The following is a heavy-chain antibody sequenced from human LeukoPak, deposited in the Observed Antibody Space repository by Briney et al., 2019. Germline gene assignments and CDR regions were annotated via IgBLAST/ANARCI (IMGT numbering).Heavy chain of an antibody. CDR1: GFTFSSYS. V-gene: IGHV3-21*01. Sequence: PGGPLRLSCAASGFTFSSYSMNWVRQAPGKGLEWVSSISSSSSYIYYADSVKGRFTISRDNAKNSLYLQMNSLRAEDTAVYYCARDSGLDWSGYYYYGMDVWGQGTTVTVSS. D-gene: IGHD3-9*01. J-gene: IGHJ6*02. CDR2: ISSSSSYI. CDR3: ARDSGLDWSGYYYYGMDV.